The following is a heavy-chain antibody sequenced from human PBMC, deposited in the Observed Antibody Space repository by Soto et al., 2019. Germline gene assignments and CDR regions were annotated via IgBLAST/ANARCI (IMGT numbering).Heavy chain of an antibody. CDR1: GFTFSSYS. CDR3: AKGSLGYCSGAICYFFDF. V-gene: IGHV3-23*01. CDR2: FRTGGDDATT. J-gene: IGHJ4*02. D-gene: IGHD2-2*01. Sequence: GGSLRLSCAASGFTFSSYSMSWVRQAPGKGLEWVSGFRTGGDDATTYYADSVKGRFTISRDNSKNMLFLQMNSLRAEDTAIYYCAKGSLGYCSGAICYFFDFWGQGTLVTVSS.